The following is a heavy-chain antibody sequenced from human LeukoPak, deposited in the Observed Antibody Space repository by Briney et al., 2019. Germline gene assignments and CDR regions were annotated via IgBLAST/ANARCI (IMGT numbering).Heavy chain of an antibody. D-gene: IGHD4-17*01. J-gene: IGHJ4*02. CDR1: GFTFSSYW. CDR3: VNRPTVTTFAPDY. CDR2: IKQDGSEK. Sequence: GGSLRLSCAASGFTFSSYWMSWVRQAPGKGLEWVANIKQDGSEKYYLDSVKGRFTISRDNAKNSLYLQMNSLRVEDTAVYYCVNRPTVTTFAPDYWGQGTLVTVSS. V-gene: IGHV3-7*01.